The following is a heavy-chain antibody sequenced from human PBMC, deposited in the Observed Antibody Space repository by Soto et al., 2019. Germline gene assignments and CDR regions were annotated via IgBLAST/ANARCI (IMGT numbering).Heavy chain of an antibody. Sequence: QVQLVQSGAEVKKPGSSVTVSCKASGGTFSSYTISWVRQAPGQGLEWMGGIIPIFGTANYAQKFQGSATITAYESTSTAYMELSSLRSEDTAVYYCARGNHRWLQLWYFDLWGRGTLVTVSS. CDR3: ARGNHRWLQLWYFDL. CDR2: IIPIFGTA. J-gene: IGHJ2*01. V-gene: IGHV1-69*12. D-gene: IGHD5-12*01. CDR1: GGTFSSYT.